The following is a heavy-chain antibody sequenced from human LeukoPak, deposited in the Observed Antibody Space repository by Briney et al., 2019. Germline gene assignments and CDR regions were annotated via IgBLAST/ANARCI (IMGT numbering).Heavy chain of an antibody. D-gene: IGHD6-6*01. Sequence: PSETLSLTCAVYGGSFSGYYWSWIRQPPGKGLEWIGEINHSGSTNYNPSLKSRVTISVDTSKNQFSLKLSSVTAADTAVYYCARRGPYSSSSLYYYYYMDVWGKGTTVTVSS. CDR3: ARRGPYSSSSLYYYYYMDV. J-gene: IGHJ6*03. V-gene: IGHV4-34*01. CDR1: GGSFSGYY. CDR2: INHSGST.